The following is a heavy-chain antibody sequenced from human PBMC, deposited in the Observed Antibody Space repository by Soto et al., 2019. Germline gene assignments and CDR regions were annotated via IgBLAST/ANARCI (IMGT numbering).Heavy chain of an antibody. CDR3: ARISTMVRDILLGDYGMDV. V-gene: IGHV4-4*02. Sequence: KPSETLSLTCAVSGGSISSSNWWSWVRQPPGKGLEWIGEIYHSGSTNYNPSLKSRVTISVDKSKNQFSLKLSSVTAADTAVYYCARISTMVRDILLGDYGMDVWGQGTTVTVSS. J-gene: IGHJ6*02. D-gene: IGHD3-10*01. CDR2: IYHSGST. CDR1: GGSISSSNW.